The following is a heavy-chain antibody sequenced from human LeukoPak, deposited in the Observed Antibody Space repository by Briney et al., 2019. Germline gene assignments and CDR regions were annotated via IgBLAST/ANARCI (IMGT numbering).Heavy chain of an antibody. V-gene: IGHV3-53*01. Sequence: GGSLRLSCAASGFTVSSNYMSWVRQAPGKGLEWVSVIYSGGSTYYADSVKGRFTISRDNSKNTLYLQMNSLRAEDTAVYYCARGEIGIGYNLHNFDYWGQGTLVTVSS. CDR1: GFTVSSNY. CDR2: IYSGGST. J-gene: IGHJ4*02. CDR3: ARGEIGIGYNLHNFDY. D-gene: IGHD5-24*01.